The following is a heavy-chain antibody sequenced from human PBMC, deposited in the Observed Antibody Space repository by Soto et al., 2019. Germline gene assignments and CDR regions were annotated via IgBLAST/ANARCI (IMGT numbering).Heavy chain of an antibody. J-gene: IGHJ4*02. CDR2: ISSSGSTI. CDR3: AREDSSSSLGPFDY. V-gene: IGHV3-48*03. Sequence: LRLSCAASGFTFSSYEMNWVRQAPGKGLEWVSYISSSGSTIYYADSVKGRFTISRDNAKNSLYLQMNSLRAEDTAVYYCAREDSSSSLGPFDYWGQGTLVTVSS. CDR1: GFTFSSYE. D-gene: IGHD6-6*01.